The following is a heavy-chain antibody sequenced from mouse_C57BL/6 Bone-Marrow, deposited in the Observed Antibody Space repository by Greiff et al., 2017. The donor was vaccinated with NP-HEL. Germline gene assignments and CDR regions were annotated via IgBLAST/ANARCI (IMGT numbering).Heavy chain of an antibody. V-gene: IGHV5-12*01. Sequence: EVKLQESGGGLVQPGGSLKLSCAASGFTFSDYYMYWVRQTPEKRLEWVAYISNGGGSTYYPDTVKGRFTFSRDNAKNTLYLQMSRLKSENTAIYYCARFYYYGSSLPYFDDWGTGTTVTVSS. J-gene: IGHJ1*03. D-gene: IGHD1-1*01. CDR2: ISNGGGST. CDR1: GFTFSDYY. CDR3: ARFYYYGSSLPYFDD.